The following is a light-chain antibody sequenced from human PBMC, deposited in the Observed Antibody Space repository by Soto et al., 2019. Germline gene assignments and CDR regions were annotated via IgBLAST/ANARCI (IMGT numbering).Light chain of an antibody. Sequence: DIVMTQSPDSLAVSLGERATINCKSSQSVLYSSNNKNYLAWYQQKPGQPPKLLIYWASTRESGVPDRFSGSGSGTDFTLTISSLQAEDVAVYYCQQYYSNPPVTFGGGTKVDIX. CDR2: WAS. CDR3: QQYYSNPPVT. J-gene: IGKJ4*01. V-gene: IGKV4-1*01. CDR1: QSVLYSSNNKNY.